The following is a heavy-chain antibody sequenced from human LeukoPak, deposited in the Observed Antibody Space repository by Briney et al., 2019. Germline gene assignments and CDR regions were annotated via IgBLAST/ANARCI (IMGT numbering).Heavy chain of an antibody. CDR3: AKDARRSSGWYFFDH. CDR2: ISDSGGTT. J-gene: IGHJ4*02. Sequence: GGSLRLSCAVSGFTFSNLAMGWVRQAPGEGLEWVSVISDSGGTTYYADSVKGRFTISRDNSRDTLYLQMNSLRVEDTAVYYCAKDARRSSGWYFFDHWGQGTLVTVSS. D-gene: IGHD6-19*01. CDR1: GFTFSNLA. V-gene: IGHV3-23*01.